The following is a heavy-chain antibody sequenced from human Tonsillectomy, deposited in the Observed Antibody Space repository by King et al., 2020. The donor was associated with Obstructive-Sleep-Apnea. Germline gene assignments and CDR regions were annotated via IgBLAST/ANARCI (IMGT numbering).Heavy chain of an antibody. V-gene: IGHV4-34*01. Sequence: VQLQQWGAGLLKPSETLSLTCAVYGGSFSGYYWSWIRQPPGKGLEWIGEINHIGSTNYNPSLKSRVTISVDTSKNQFSLKLSSVTAADTAVYYCARGYVLRFLEWSREGYYGMDVWGQGTTVTVSS. D-gene: IGHD3-3*01. CDR2: INHIGST. CDR1: GGSFSGYY. J-gene: IGHJ6*02. CDR3: ARGYVLRFLEWSREGYYGMDV.